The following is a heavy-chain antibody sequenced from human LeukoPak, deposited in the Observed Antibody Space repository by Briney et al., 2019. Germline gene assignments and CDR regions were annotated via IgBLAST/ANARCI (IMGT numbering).Heavy chain of an antibody. Sequence: SETPSLTCTVSGGSISSGGYYWSWIRQHPGKGLEWIGYIYYSGSTYYNPSLKSRVTISVDTSKNQFSLKLSSVTAADTAVYYCARGLYSLAAADYWGQGTLVTVSS. D-gene: IGHD6-13*01. V-gene: IGHV4-31*03. CDR3: ARGLYSLAAADY. J-gene: IGHJ4*02. CDR2: IYYSGST. CDR1: GGSISSGGYY.